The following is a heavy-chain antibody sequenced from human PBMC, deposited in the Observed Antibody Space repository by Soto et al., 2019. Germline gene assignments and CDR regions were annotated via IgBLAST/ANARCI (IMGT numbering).Heavy chain of an antibody. V-gene: IGHV3-23*01. CDR1: GFTFNTYP. J-gene: IGHJ6*02. CDR2: ISSTAGRTS. D-gene: IGHD3-10*01. Sequence: GGSLRLSCATSGFTFNTYPMTWVRQAPGKGLEWVSSISSTAGRTSSYADSVEGRFAISRDFSDNTVYLQMNNLRVDDTAVYFCAKGVLSFHYGMEVWGQGTTVTVSS. CDR3: AKGVLSFHYGMEV.